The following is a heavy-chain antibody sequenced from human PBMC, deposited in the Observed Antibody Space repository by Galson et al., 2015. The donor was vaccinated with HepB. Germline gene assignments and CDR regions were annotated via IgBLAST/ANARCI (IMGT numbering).Heavy chain of an antibody. J-gene: IGHJ3*02. D-gene: IGHD3-3*01. CDR2: ISGSGGST. V-gene: IGHV3-23*01. CDR3: AKDLKAFGAFDI. CDR1: GFTYSSYA. Sequence: SLRLSCAASGFTYSSYAMSWVRQAPGKGLEWVSAISGSGGSTYYADSVKGRFTISRDNSKNTLYLQMNSLRAEDTAVYYCAKDLKAFGAFDIWGQGTMVTVSS.